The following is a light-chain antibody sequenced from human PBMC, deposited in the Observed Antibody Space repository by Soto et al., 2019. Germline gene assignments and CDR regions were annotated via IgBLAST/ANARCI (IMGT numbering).Light chain of an antibody. CDR3: SSYTSSSTLV. Sequence: QSALTQPASVSGSPGQSVTISCTGSSSDVGGYNYVSWYQHHPGRAPKVVIFELSNRPSGVSHRFSGSKSANTASLSISGLQADDEADYYCSSYTSSSTLVFGTGTKLTVL. CDR2: ELS. J-gene: IGLJ1*01. V-gene: IGLV2-14*01. CDR1: SSDVGGYNY.